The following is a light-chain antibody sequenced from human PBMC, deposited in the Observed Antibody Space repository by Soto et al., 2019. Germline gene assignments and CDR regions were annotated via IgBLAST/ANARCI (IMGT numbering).Light chain of an antibody. J-gene: IGKJ1*01. V-gene: IGKV3-15*01. CDR2: GTS. CDR1: QNIRRS. CDR3: HQYNGGPRT. Sequence: EIVMTQYPVTLSVSPGERATLSCRASQNIRRSLAWYQQKPGQGPSLLIYGTSTRAGGVPARFSGGGSGTEFTLTITSLQYDDFAVYYFHQYNGGPRTFGQGTNVEI.